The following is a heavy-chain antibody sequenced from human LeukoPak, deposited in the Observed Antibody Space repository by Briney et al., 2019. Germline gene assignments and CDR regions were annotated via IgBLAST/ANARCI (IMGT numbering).Heavy chain of an antibody. CDR1: GFTFSSYA. Sequence: GGSLRLSCAASGFTFSSYAMHWVRQAPGKGLGWVAVISYDGSNKYYADSVKGRFTISRDNSKNTLYLQMNSLRAEDTAVYYCARDVERPLDYWGQGTLVTVSS. CDR2: ISYDGSNK. V-gene: IGHV3-30-3*01. J-gene: IGHJ4*02. CDR3: ARDVERPLDY. D-gene: IGHD1-1*01.